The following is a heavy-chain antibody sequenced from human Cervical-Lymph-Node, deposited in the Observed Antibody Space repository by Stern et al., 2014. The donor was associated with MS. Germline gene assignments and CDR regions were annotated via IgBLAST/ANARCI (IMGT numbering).Heavy chain of an antibody. CDR1: GASISSGTSY. CDR2: LHASGAT. D-gene: IGHD1-26*01. J-gene: IGHJ4*02. CDR3: ARGHWELLGNNYFDS. V-gene: IGHV4-61*02. Sequence: VQLVESGPGLVKPSQTLSLTCTVSGASISSGTSYWSWIRQPAGGGLEWIGRLHASGATYYNPSLKSRVTISGATSTNQFSLDLNSVTAADTAVYYCARGHWELLGNNYFDSWGQGTLVTVSS.